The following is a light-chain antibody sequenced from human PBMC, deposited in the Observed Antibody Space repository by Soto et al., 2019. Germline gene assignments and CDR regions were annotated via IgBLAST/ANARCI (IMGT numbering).Light chain of an antibody. CDR2: EVT. Sequence: QSALTQPPSASGTPGQSVTISCTGTSSDVGGYNYVSWYQQHPGKAPQLMIYEVTKRPSGVPDRFSGSKSGNTASLTVCGLQAADEADYYCISYAGSNNFVFGTGTKVTVL. CDR1: SSDVGGYNY. J-gene: IGLJ1*01. CDR3: ISYAGSNNFV. V-gene: IGLV2-8*01.